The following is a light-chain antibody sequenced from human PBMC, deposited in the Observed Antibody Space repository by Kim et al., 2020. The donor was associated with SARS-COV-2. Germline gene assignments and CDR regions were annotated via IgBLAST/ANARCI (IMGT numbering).Light chain of an antibody. CDR1: NFGRKN. V-gene: IGLV3-9*01. J-gene: IGLJ1*01. Sequence: SYELTQPLSVSVALGQTARITCGGNNFGRKNVHWYQQKPGQAPVLVIFRDNNRPSGIPERFSGSTSGNTATLTISSPQAGDEADYYCQVWDGNTNIFGTGTKVTV. CDR2: RDN. CDR3: QVWDGNTNI.